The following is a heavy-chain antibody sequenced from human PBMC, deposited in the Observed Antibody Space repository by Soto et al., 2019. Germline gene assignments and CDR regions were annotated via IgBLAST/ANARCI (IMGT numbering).Heavy chain of an antibody. CDR2: IIPIFGTA. Sequence: SVKVSCKASGGTFSSYAISWLRQAPGQGLEWMGGIIPIFGTANYAQKFQGRVTITADESTSTAYMELSSLRSEDTAVYYCARGGAAGTSPGNWFDPWGQGTLVTVSS. CDR1: GGTFSSYA. V-gene: IGHV1-69*13. CDR3: ARGGAAGTSPGNWFDP. J-gene: IGHJ5*02. D-gene: IGHD6-13*01.